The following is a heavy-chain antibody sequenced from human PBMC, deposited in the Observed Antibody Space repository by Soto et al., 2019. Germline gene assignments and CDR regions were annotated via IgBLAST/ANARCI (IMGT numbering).Heavy chain of an antibody. Sequence: QLQLQESGPGLVKPSETLSLTCTVSGGSISSSSYYWGWIRQPPGKGLEWIGSIYYSGSTYYNPSLKSRVTISVDTSKNQFSLKLSSVTAADTAVYDCASRDLEYVGLDYWGQGTLVTVSS. J-gene: IGHJ4*02. CDR3: ASRDLEYVGLDY. CDR1: GGSISSSSYY. D-gene: IGHD3-3*01. CDR2: IYYSGST. V-gene: IGHV4-39*01.